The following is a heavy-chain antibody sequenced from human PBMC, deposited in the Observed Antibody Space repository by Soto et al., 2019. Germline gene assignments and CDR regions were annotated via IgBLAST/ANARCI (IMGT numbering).Heavy chain of an antibody. CDR3: ARGDRGAFDL. J-gene: IGHJ3*01. D-gene: IGHD1-26*01. Sequence: EVQRVESGGGLVQPGESLRLSCAASGFTFSYYWMHWVSQTPGKGLLWVSHIHNDGSRTTYADSVKGRFTISRDNARNTVYLQMNSLRDDETAVYYCARGDRGAFDLWGQGTAVTVSS. V-gene: IGHV3-74*03. CDR2: IHNDGSRT. CDR1: GFTFSYYW.